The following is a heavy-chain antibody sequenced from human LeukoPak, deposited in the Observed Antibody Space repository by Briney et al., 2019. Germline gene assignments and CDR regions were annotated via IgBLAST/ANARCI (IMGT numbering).Heavy chain of an antibody. V-gene: IGHV1-8*02. CDR2: MNPNSGNT. CDR1: GGTFSSYA. D-gene: IGHD2-21*02. Sequence: GASVKVSCKASGGTFSSYAISWVRQATGQGLEWMGWMNPNSGNTGYAQKFQGRVTMTRNTSISAAYVELSSLRSEDTAVYYCARDRAYCGGDCYSGYYYYMDVWGKGTTVTVSS. CDR3: ARDRAYCGGDCYSGYYYYMDV. J-gene: IGHJ6*03.